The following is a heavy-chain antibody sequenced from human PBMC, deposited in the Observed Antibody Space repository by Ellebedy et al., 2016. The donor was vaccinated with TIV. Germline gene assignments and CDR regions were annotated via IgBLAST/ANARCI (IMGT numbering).Heavy chain of an antibody. Sequence: GESLKISCVVSGCTFSSYARTWVRQAPGKGLEWVSTISDSATTYYADPVKGRFTISRDNSKNTLYLQMNSLRAGDTAIYYCARLRYFGSGSYSDYWGQGTLVTVSS. V-gene: IGHV3-23*01. CDR1: GCTFSSYA. CDR3: ARLRYFGSGSYSDY. D-gene: IGHD3-10*01. J-gene: IGHJ4*02. CDR2: ISDSATT.